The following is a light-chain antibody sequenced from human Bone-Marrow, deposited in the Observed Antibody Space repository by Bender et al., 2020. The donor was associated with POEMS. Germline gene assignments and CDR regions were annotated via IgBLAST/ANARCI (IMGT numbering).Light chain of an antibody. Sequence: SALTQPPSVSGSPGQSVTISCTRTSGDVGFYNRVAWYQQPPGTAPKLIIYEDSYRPSGVPDRFSGSNSGSTASLTISGLQAEDEADYHCSARTRRNIWVFGGGTNLIVL. J-gene: IGLJ3*02. CDR3: SARTRRNIWV. CDR2: EDS. V-gene: IGLV2-18*02. CDR1: SGDVGFYNR.